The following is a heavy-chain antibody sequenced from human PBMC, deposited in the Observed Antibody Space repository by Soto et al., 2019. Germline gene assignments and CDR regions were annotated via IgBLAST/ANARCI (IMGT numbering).Heavy chain of an antibody. D-gene: IGHD2-2*01. CDR1: GGAISSYC. J-gene: IGHJ5*02. CDR2: IYYSGST. CDR3: ERYCRSVTCYGFDT. V-gene: IGHV4-59*01. Sequence: AETLSLTCTVSGGAISSYCWSWIGQRPGKGLEWIGYIYYSGSTNYNPSLTSRANMSVDTSKHQFSLKLTSVTAADTAVYSCERYCRSVTCYGFDTWGQGTLVTVS.